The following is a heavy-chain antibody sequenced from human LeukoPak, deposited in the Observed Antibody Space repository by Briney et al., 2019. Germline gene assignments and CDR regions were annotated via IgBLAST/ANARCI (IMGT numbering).Heavy chain of an antibody. V-gene: IGHV3-21*01. CDR1: GFTFSSYS. CDR3: ARAGYDILTGPRWFDP. J-gene: IGHJ5*02. CDR2: ISSSSSYI. D-gene: IGHD3-9*01. Sequence: GGSLRLSCAASGFTFSSYSMNWVRQAPGKGLEWVSSISSSSSYIYYADSVKGRFTISRDNAKNSLYLQMNSLRAEDTAVYYCARAGYDILTGPRWFDPWGQGTLVTVSS.